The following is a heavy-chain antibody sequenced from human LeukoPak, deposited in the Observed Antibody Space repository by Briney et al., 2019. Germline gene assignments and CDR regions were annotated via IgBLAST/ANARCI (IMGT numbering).Heavy chain of an antibody. V-gene: IGHV4-4*07. Sequence: SETLSLTCTVSGGSISSYYWSWIRQPAGKGLEWIGRIYTSGSTNYNPSLKSRVTMSVDTSKNQFSLKLSSVTAADTAVYYCATAGRVGITGTVLDYWGQGTLVTVSS. CDR3: ATAGRVGITGTVLDY. D-gene: IGHD1-20*01. CDR2: IYTSGST. CDR1: GGSISSYY. J-gene: IGHJ4*02.